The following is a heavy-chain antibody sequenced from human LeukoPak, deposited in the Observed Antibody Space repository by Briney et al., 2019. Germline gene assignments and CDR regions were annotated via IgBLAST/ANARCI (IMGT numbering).Heavy chain of an antibody. Sequence: ASVKVSCKASGYTFTSYDINWVRQATGQGLEWMRWMNPNSGNTGYAQKFQGRVTITRNTSISTAYMELSSLRSEDTAVYYCARVGGAARTYYYYMDVWGKGTTVTVSS. D-gene: IGHD2-21*01. V-gene: IGHV1-8*03. CDR1: GYTFTSYD. J-gene: IGHJ6*03. CDR2: MNPNSGNT. CDR3: ARVGGAARTYYYYMDV.